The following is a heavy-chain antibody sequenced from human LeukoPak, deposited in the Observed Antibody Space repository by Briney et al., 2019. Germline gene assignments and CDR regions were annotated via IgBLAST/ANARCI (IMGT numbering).Heavy chain of an antibody. J-gene: IGHJ6*03. CDR2: IKSENDGGTT. D-gene: IGHD3-10*01. CDR1: GFTFTNAW. Sequence: KPGGSLRLSCAASGFTFTNAWITWVRQGPGKGLEWVGRIKSENDGGTTDYAAPVKGRFTISRDDSKNTVYLQMNSLTTEDTGVYYCAHPRGPSVPYYSYYYIDVWGKGTTVTVSS. V-gene: IGHV3-15*01. CDR3: AHPRGPSVPYYSYYYIDV.